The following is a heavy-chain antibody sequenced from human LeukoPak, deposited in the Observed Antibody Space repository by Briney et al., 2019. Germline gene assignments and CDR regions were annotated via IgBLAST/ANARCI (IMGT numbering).Heavy chain of an antibody. CDR2: INPSGST. J-gene: IGHJ5*02. Sequence: PSETLSLTCAVYGESLSVYYWNWFRQSPRKGLEWIAEINPSGSTTYNPSLKSRLTISVDTSQNQFSQKVRSVTAADTAVYYCTRGRGTWGQGTLVTVSS. D-gene: IGHD3-10*01. V-gene: IGHV4-34*01. CDR1: GESLSVYY. CDR3: TRGRGT.